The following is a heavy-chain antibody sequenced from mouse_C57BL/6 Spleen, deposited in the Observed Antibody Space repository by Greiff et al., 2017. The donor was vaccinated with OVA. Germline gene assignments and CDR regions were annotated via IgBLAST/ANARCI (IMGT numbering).Heavy chain of an antibody. Sequence: EVQLQQSGAELVKPGASVKLSCTASGFTINDYYMHWVKQRTEQGLEWIGRIDPEDGETKYAPNFQGKATITADTTSNTAYLQLSSLTSEDTAVYYCARWGLAYFDYWGQGTTLTVSS. D-gene: IGHD3-3*01. CDR1: GFTINDYY. V-gene: IGHV14-2*01. J-gene: IGHJ2*01. CDR3: ARWGLAYFDY. CDR2: IDPEDGET.